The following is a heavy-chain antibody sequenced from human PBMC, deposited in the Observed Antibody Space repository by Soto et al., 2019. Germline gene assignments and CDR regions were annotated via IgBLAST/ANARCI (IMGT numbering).Heavy chain of an antibody. J-gene: IGHJ4*02. CDR2: IYYSGST. Sequence: SETLSLTCTVSGGSVSSGSYYLSWIRQPPGKGLEWIGYIYYSGSTNYNRSLKSRVTISVDTSKNQFSLKLSSVTAADTAVYYCARDYDSSGFDYWGEGTPVTVSS. CDR1: GGSVSSGSYY. V-gene: IGHV4-61*01. CDR3: ARDYDSSGFDY. D-gene: IGHD3-22*01.